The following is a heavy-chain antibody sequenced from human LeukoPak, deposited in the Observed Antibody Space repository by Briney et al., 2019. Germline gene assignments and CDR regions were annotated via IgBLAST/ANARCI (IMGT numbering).Heavy chain of an antibody. CDR2: ISSSSSTI. D-gene: IGHD3-22*01. V-gene: IGHV3-48*01. J-gene: IGHJ3*02. CDR1: GFTFSSYS. Sequence: PGGSLRLSCAASGFTFSSYSMNWVRQAPGKGLEWVPYISSSSSTIYYADSVKGRFTISRDNAKNSLYLQMNSLRAEDTAVYYCAGSRGYYLGGAFDIWGQRTMVTVSS. CDR3: AGSRGYYLGGAFDI.